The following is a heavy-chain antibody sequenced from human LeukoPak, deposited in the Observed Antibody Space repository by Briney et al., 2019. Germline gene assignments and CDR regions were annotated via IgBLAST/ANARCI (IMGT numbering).Heavy chain of an antibody. CDR2: ITASGATT. D-gene: IGHD6-25*01. Sequence: GGSLRLSCATSGFTFSAHHMNWVRQVPGKGLEWVSGITASGATTYYADSVKGRFTISRDSSQSTLYLQMNSLRAEDTAVYYCARAEAAGDNRGGYYYFYMDVWGKGTTVTVSS. CDR3: ARAEAAGDNRGGYYYFYMDV. J-gene: IGHJ6*03. CDR1: GFTFSAHH. V-gene: IGHV3-23*01.